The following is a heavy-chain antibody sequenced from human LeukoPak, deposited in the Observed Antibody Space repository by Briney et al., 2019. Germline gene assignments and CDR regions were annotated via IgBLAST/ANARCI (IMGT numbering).Heavy chain of an antibody. Sequence: GGSLRLSCAASGFTFSSYSMNWVRQAPGKGLEWVSYISSSSSTIYYADSVKGRFTTSRDNAKNSLYLQMNSLGDEDTAVYYCARDPNVGFDPWGQGTLVTVSS. V-gene: IGHV3-48*02. J-gene: IGHJ5*02. CDR2: ISSSSSTI. CDR1: GFTFSSYS. CDR3: ARDPNVGFDP. D-gene: IGHD2-15*01.